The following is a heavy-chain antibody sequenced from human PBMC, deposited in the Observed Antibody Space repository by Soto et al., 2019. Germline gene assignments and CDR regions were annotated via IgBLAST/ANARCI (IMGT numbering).Heavy chain of an antibody. D-gene: IGHD3-16*02. CDR3: ARGVMITFGGVIVGSGAFDI. CDR1: GGSISSGGYY. J-gene: IGHJ3*02. V-gene: IGHV4-31*03. CDR2: IYYSGST. Sequence: SETLSLTCTVSGGSISSGGYYWSWIRQHPGKGLEWIGYIYYSGSTYYNPSLKSRVTISVDTSKNQFSLKLSSVTAADTAVYYCARGVMITFGGVIVGSGAFDIWGQGTIVTVSS.